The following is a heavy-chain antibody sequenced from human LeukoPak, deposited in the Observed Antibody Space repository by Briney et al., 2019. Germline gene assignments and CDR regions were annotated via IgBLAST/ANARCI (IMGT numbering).Heavy chain of an antibody. D-gene: IGHD3-10*01. V-gene: IGHV3-7*01. Sequence: GGSLRLSCAASGFTFSSYWMSWVRQAPGKGLEWVANIKQDGSEKYYVDSVKGRFTISRDNAKNSLYLQMNSLRAEDTAAYYCARDPGFGELRSLWAPPRHFDYWGQGTLVTVSS. J-gene: IGHJ4*02. CDR3: ARDPGFGELRSLWAPPRHFDY. CDR2: IKQDGSEK. CDR1: GFTFSSYW.